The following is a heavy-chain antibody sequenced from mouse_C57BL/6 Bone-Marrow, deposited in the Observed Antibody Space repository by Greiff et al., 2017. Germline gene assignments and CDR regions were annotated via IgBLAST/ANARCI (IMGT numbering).Heavy chain of an antibody. Sequence: VQLQQSGPGLVQPSQSLSITCTVSGFSLTSYGVHWVRQSPGKGLEWLGVIWRGGSTDYNAAFMSRLSITKDNSKSQVFFKMNSLQADDTAIYDCANIYYGNYGNAMDYWGQGTSVTVSS. CDR1: GFSLTSYG. D-gene: IGHD2-1*01. J-gene: IGHJ4*01. V-gene: IGHV2-5*01. CDR3: ANIYYGNYGNAMDY. CDR2: IWRGGST.